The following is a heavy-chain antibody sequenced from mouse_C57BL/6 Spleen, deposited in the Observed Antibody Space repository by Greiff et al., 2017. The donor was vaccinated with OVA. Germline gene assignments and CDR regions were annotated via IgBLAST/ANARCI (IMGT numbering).Heavy chain of an antibody. CDR3: ATVITTVVEPYYFDY. CDR1: GYTFTSYW. D-gene: IGHD1-1*01. V-gene: IGHV1-64*01. J-gene: IGHJ2*01. Sequence: VQLQQPGAELVKPGASVKLSCKASGYTFTSYWMHWVKQRPGQGLEWIGMIHPNSGSTNYNEKFKSKTTLTVDKSSSTAYMQLSSLTSEDSAVYYCATVITTVVEPYYFDYWGQGTTLTVSS. CDR2: IHPNSGST.